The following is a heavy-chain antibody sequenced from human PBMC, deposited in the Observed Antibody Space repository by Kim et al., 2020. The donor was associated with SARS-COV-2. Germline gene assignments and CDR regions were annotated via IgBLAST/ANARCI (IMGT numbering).Heavy chain of an antibody. Sequence: NNPSLKMRVTISVDTSNNQFSLKLSSVTAADTAVYYCARPGYSYGQIDYWGQGTLVTVSS. CDR3: ARPGYSYGQIDY. V-gene: IGHV4-39*01. J-gene: IGHJ4*02. D-gene: IGHD5-18*01.